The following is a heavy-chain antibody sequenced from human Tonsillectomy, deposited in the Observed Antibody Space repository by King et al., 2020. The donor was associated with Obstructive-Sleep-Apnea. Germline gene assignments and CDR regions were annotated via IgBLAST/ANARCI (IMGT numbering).Heavy chain of an antibody. CDR1: GYSFTSYP. CDR2: SNAGHGNT. V-gene: IGHV1-3*01. Sequence: VQRVQSGAEVRKPGASVKVSCKASGYSFTSYPIHWVRPAPWQRLEWMGWSNAGHGNTRFSQKFQGIDTINGDTSSGTAYMELSSLRSEDTAVYYCARDPNNRNGDYFDYWGQGTLVTVSS. D-gene: IGHD1-14*01. CDR3: ARDPNNRNGDYFDY. J-gene: IGHJ4*02.